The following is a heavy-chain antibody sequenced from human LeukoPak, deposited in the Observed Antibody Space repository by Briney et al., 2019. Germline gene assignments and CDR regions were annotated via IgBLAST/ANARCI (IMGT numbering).Heavy chain of an antibody. D-gene: IGHD5-24*01. Sequence: NPSETLSLTCAVYGGSFSGYYWSWIRQPPGKGLEWIGEINHSGSTNYNPSLKSRVTISVDTSKNQFSLKLSSVTAADTAVYYCAGPDTGWLQFFYDGLAFDIWGQGTMVTVSS. J-gene: IGHJ3*02. CDR2: INHSGST. CDR3: AGPDTGWLQFFYDGLAFDI. CDR1: GGSFSGYY. V-gene: IGHV4-34*01.